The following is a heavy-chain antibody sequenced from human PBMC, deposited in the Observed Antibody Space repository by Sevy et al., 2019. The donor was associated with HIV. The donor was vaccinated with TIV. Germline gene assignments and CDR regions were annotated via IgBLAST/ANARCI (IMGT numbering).Heavy chain of an antibody. Sequence: GGSLRLSCAASGFTFGSYWMTWVRQAPGKGLEWVANIKEDGSGRLYVDSVRGRFTVSRDNAKKTLYLQMNNLRGEDTALYYCARLYSSSSGRGLDNWGQRALVTVSS. CDR3: ARLYSSSSGRGLDN. J-gene: IGHJ4*02. D-gene: IGHD6-6*01. CDR1: GFTFGSYW. V-gene: IGHV3-7*01. CDR2: IKEDGSGR.